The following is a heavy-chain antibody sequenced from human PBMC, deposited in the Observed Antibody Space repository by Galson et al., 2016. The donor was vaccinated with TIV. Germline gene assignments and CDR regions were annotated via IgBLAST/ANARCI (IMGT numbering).Heavy chain of an antibody. Sequence: PALVKPTQTLTLTCTFSGFSLNTTGMCVSWIRQPPGKALEWLARIDWDDDKFYSTFLKTRLTISKDTSKNKVVLTMTNMDPVDTATYYCARSNVGDYGSEGDYSFGNFDARGQGTLVTVSS. CDR1: GFSLNTTGMC. CDR2: IDWDDDK. V-gene: IGHV2-70*17. J-gene: IGHJ4*02. CDR3: ARSNVGDYGSEGDYSFGNFDA. D-gene: IGHD3-10*01.